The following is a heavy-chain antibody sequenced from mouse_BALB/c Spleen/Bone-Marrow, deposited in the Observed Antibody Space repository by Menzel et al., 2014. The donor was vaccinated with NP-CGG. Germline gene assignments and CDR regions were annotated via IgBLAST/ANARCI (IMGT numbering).Heavy chain of an antibody. D-gene: IGHD2-2*01. V-gene: IGHV14-3*02. CDR1: GFNVKDTY. Sequence: EVNLVESGAELVKPGASVKLSCTASGFNVKDTYIHWVKQRPEQGLEWIGRIDPANGNTKYDPKFQGKATITADTSSNTAYLQLRSLTSENTAVYYGASYVYGYYFDYWGQGTTLTVSS. CDR2: IDPANGNT. CDR3: ASYVYGYYFDY. J-gene: IGHJ2*01.